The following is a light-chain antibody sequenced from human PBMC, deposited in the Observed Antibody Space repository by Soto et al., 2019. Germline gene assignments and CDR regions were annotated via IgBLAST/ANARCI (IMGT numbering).Light chain of an antibody. CDR3: QRFGNSPMYA. CDR1: RSVSSPY. Sequence: EVVLTQSPGTLSLSPGDRATLSCRASRSVSSPYLAWYQQKPGQAPRLLIYGTSSRATGTPDRFIGSGSGTDFTLTIRRLEPEDFAVYYCQRFGNSPMYAFGQGTKLEI. V-gene: IGKV3-20*01. J-gene: IGKJ2*01. CDR2: GTS.